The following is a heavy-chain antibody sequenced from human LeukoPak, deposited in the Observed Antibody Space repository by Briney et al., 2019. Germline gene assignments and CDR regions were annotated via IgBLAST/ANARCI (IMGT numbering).Heavy chain of an antibody. CDR1: GFTFSSYA. Sequence: GGSLRLSCAASGFTFSSYAMHWVRQAPAKGLEGVALISYDGIKKYSADSVKGRFTISRDNSKNTLYLQLNSLRAEDTAVYYCAKDGGEYYDILTGYYPRLYYMDVWGKGTTVTISS. V-gene: IGHV3-30*04. D-gene: IGHD3-9*01. CDR2: ISYDGIKK. J-gene: IGHJ6*03. CDR3: AKDGGEYYDILTGYYPRLYYMDV.